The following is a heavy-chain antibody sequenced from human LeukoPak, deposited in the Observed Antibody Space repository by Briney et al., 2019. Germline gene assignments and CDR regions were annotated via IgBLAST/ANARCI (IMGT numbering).Heavy chain of an antibody. CDR1: GYTFAGYY. V-gene: IGHV1-2*06. Sequence: GASVKVSCKASGYTFAGYYIHWVRQAPGQGLEWMGRINPNSGGTNYAQRFQGRVTMTRDTSISTAYMELSRLRSDDTAVYYCAIQGTVVPYYWGQGTLVTVSS. D-gene: IGHD4-23*01. J-gene: IGHJ4*02. CDR3: AIQGTVVPYY. CDR2: INPNSGGT.